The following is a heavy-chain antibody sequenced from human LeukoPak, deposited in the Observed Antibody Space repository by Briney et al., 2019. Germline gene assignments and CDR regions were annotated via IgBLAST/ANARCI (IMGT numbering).Heavy chain of an antibody. J-gene: IGHJ3*01. CDR2: FFPGDSDI. D-gene: IGHD1-14*01. Sequence: GESLKISCKGSGYSFTNYWIGWVRQMPGKGLEWMGIFFPGDSDIRYSPSFQGQVTISADKSINTAYLQRSSLKASDTAMYYCARLYRGAFDLWGQGTMVTVSS. CDR3: ARLYRGAFDL. CDR1: GYSFTNYW. V-gene: IGHV5-51*01.